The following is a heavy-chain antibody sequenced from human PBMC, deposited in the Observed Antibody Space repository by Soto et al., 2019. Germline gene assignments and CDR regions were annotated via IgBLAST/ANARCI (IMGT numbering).Heavy chain of an antibody. CDR1: GGSISSSSYY. Sequence: QLQLQESGPGLVKPSETLSLTCTVSGGSISSSSYYWGWIRQPPGKGLEWIGSIYYSGSTYYNPSLKSRVTISVDTSKNQFSLKLSSVTAADTAVYYCARQTVLLWFGDPLGWYGMDVWGQGTTVTVSS. CDR2: IYYSGST. CDR3: ARQTVLLWFGDPLGWYGMDV. V-gene: IGHV4-39*01. D-gene: IGHD3-10*01. J-gene: IGHJ6*02.